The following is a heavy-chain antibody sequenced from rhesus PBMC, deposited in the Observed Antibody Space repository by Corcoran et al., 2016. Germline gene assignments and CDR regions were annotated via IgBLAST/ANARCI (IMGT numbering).Heavy chain of an antibody. D-gene: IGHD6-25*01. CDR2: INSGGGST. CDR1: GFTFSSYG. Sequence: EVQLVETGGGLVQPGGSLKLSCAASGFTFSSYGMSWVRQAPGKGLEWVSAINSGGGSTYYADSVKGRFTSSRDNSKNTLSLQMNSLRAEDTAVYYGAKKRGIAAASFDYWGQGVLVTVSS. J-gene: IGHJ4*01. CDR3: AKKRGIAAASFDY. V-gene: IGHV3S5*01.